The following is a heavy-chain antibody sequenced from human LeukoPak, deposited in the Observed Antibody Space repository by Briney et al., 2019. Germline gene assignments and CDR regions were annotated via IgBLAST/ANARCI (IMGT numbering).Heavy chain of an antibody. D-gene: IGHD6-19*01. CDR2: ISAYNGNT. CDR1: GYAFTSYG. J-gene: IGHJ5*02. Sequence: ASVKVSCKASGYAFTSYGISWVRQAPGQGLEWMGWISAYNGNTNYAQKLQGRVTMTTDTSTSTAYMELRSLRSDDTAVYYCARDLSSGWYGDYNHGSRALPDYNWFDPWGQGTLVTVSS. V-gene: IGHV1-18*01. CDR3: ARDLSSGWYGDYNHGSRALPDYNWFDP.